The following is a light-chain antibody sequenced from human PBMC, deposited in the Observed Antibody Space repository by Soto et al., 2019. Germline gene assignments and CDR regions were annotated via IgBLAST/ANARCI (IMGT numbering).Light chain of an antibody. J-gene: IGLJ2*01. V-gene: IGLV3-21*02. CDR2: DDS. CDR1: NIGSKS. CDR3: QVWDSSSDPNVV. Sequence: SYELTQPPSVSVAPGQTASITCGGTNIGSKSVHWYQQKPGQAPVLVVYDDSDRPSGIPERFSGSNSGNTATLTISRVEAGDEADYYCQVWDSSSDPNVVFGGGTKLTVL.